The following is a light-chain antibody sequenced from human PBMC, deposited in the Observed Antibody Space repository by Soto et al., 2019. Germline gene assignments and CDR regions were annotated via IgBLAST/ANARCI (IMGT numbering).Light chain of an antibody. CDR1: QSVSSY. CDR2: DAS. V-gene: IGKV3-11*01. CDR3: QQRSNWPSNT. Sequence: EIVLTQSPATLSLSPGERATLSCRASQSVSSYLAWYQRKPGQAPRLLIYDASNRATGIPARFSGSGSGTDFTLTISSLEPEDFAVYYCQQRSNWPSNTFGQGTRLEIK. J-gene: IGKJ5*01.